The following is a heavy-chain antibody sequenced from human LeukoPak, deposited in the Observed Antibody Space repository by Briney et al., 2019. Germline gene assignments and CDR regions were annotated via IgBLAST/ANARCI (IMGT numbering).Heavy chain of an antibody. CDR3: AKDNDYGGLHDAFDI. Sequence: GGSLRLSCAASGFTFDDYAMHWVRQAPGKGLEWVPGISWNSGSIGYADSVKGRFTISRDNAKNSLYLQMNSLRAEDTALYYCAKDNDYGGLHDAFDIWGQGTMVTVSS. CDR1: GFTFDDYA. D-gene: IGHD4-23*01. V-gene: IGHV3-9*01. CDR2: ISWNSGSI. J-gene: IGHJ3*02.